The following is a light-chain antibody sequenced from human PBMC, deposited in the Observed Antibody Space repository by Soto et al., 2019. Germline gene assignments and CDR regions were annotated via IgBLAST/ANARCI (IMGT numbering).Light chain of an antibody. Sequence: EIVLTQSPGTLSLSPGERATLSCRASQSVSNNYLAWYQQKPGQAPRLLIYGASNRATGIPDRFSGSGSGTEFTLTIRRLEPEDFAVYYCQQYGSSGTFGQGTKVDIK. J-gene: IGKJ1*01. CDR2: GAS. CDR3: QQYGSSGT. CDR1: QSVSNNY. V-gene: IGKV3-20*01.